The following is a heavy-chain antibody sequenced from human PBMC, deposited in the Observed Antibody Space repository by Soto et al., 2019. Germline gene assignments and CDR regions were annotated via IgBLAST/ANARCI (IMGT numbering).Heavy chain of an antibody. CDR1: GFTFSSYG. D-gene: IGHD2-2*01. J-gene: IGHJ3*02. V-gene: IGHV3-30*03. Sequence: GGSLRLSCAASGFTFSSYGMHWVRQAPGKGLEWVAVISYDGSNKYYADSVKGRFTISRDNSKNTLYLQMNSLRAEDTAVYYCARYCSSTSCHITGTPDDAFDIWGQGTMVTVSS. CDR2: ISYDGSNK. CDR3: ARYCSSTSCHITGTPDDAFDI.